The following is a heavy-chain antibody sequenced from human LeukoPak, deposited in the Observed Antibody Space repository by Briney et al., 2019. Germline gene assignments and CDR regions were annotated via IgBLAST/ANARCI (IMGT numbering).Heavy chain of an antibody. CDR2: IYYSGST. V-gene: IGHV4-61*01. J-gene: IGHJ4*02. CDR3: ARAEAGYTDY. Sequence: PSETLSLTCTVSGGSVSSGSYYWSWIRQPPGKGLEWIGYIYYSGSTNYNPSLKSRVTISVDTSKNQFSLKLSSVTAADTAVYYCARAEAGYTDYWGQGTLVTVSS. CDR1: GGSVSSGSYY. D-gene: IGHD5-18*01.